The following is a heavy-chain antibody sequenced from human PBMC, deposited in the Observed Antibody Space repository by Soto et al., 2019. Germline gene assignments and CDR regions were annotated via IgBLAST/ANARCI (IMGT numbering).Heavy chain of an antibody. CDR3: ARDRASGYKAGDAFDT. J-gene: IGHJ3*02. CDR1: GFSFSDYD. Sequence: QVRLAESGGGLVKPGGSLRLSCEASGFSFSDYDMSWIRQAPGKGLEWVSHITETGGAMYYADSVKGRFTVSRDNARNSLYLQMNRLRAEDTAVYYCARDRASGYKAGDAFDTWGEGTRVTVSS. CDR2: ITETGGAM. D-gene: IGHD3-9*01. V-gene: IGHV3-11*01.